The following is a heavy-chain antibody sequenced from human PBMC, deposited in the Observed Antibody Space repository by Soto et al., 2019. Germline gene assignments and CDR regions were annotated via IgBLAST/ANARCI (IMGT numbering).Heavy chain of an antibody. CDR1: GGSFSGYY. V-gene: IGHV4-34*01. J-gene: IGHJ4*02. Sequence: QVQLQQWGAGLLKPSETLSLTCAVYGGSFSGYYWNWIRQPPGKGLEWIGEINHSGSTNYNPSLKSRVTLAVDTSKHQFSLKLSSVTAADTAVYYCARGWGRIFDYWGQGPLVTVSS. D-gene: IGHD7-27*01. CDR3: ARGWGRIFDY. CDR2: INHSGST.